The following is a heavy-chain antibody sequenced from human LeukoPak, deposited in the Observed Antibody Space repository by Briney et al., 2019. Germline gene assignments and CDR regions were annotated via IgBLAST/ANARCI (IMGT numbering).Heavy chain of an antibody. CDR3: ARRYCSGGSCYVDLLDY. V-gene: IGHV1-2*06. J-gene: IGHJ4*02. D-gene: IGHD2-15*01. CDR2: INPNSGGT. Sequence: GASVKVSCKASGYTFTGYYMHWVRQAPGQGLEWMGRINPNSGGTNYAQKFQGRVTMTRDTSISTAYMELSRLRSDDTAVYYCARRYCSGGSCYVDLLDYWGLGTLVTVSS. CDR1: GYTFTGYY.